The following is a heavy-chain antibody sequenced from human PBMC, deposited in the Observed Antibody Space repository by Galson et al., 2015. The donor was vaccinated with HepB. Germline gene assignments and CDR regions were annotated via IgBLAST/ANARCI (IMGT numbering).Heavy chain of an antibody. J-gene: IGHJ5*02. D-gene: IGHD2-8*02. CDR1: GFPFNNDW. V-gene: IGHV3-15*01. CDR3: TTDVYYSTYWSWLDP. CDR2: IKSKTDGETT. Sequence: SLRLSCAASGFPFNNDWMTWVRQAPGMGLEWVGRIKSKTDGETTDYAAPVKGSFTISRDDSKNRLYLQMNSLQTQDTAVYYCTTDVYYSTYWSWLDPWGQGTLVTVSS.